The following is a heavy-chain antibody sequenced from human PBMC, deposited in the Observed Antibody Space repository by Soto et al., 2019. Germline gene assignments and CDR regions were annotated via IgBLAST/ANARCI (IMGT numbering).Heavy chain of an antibody. CDR3: ARAFLDTAMIIDY. J-gene: IGHJ4*02. CDR2: IYYSGST. D-gene: IGHD5-18*01. V-gene: IGHV4-59*01. CDR1: CGSISSYY. Sequence: SETLSLTCTVSCGSISSYYWSWIRQPPGRGLEWIGYIYYSGSTNYNPSLKSRVTISVDTSKNQFSLKLSSVTAADTAVYYCARAFLDTAMIIDYWGQGTLVTVSS.